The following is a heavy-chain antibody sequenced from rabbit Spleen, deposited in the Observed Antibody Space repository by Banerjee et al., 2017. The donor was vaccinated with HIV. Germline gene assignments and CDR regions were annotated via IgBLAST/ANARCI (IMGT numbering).Heavy chain of an antibody. CDR3: VRDLVAVIGWNFNL. CDR2: INIVTGKS. J-gene: IGHJ4*01. CDR1: GFSFSSSSY. D-gene: IGHD1-1*01. V-gene: IGHV1S40*01. Sequence: QSLEESGGDLVKPGASLTLTCTASGFSFSSSSYMCWVRQAPGKGLEWIACINIVTGKSVYASWAKGRFTMSRTSSTTVTLQMTSLTAADTATYFCVRDLVAVIGWNFNLWGPGTLVTVS.